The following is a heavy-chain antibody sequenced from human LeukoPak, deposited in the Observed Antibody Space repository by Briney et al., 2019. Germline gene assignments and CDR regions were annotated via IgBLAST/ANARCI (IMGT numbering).Heavy chain of an antibody. V-gene: IGHV4-59*01. Sequence: SETLSLTCTVFGGSISSYYWSWIRQPPGKGLEWIGYIYYSGSTNYNPSLKSRVTISVDTSKNQFSLKLSSVTAADTAVYYCASAADSSSYDAFDIWGQGTMVTVSS. CDR1: GGSISSYY. D-gene: IGHD3-22*01. CDR2: IYYSGST. CDR3: ASAADSSSYDAFDI. J-gene: IGHJ3*02.